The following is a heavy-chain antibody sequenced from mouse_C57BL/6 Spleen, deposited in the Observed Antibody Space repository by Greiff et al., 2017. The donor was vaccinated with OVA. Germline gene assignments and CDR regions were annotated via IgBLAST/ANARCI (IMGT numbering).Heavy chain of an antibody. CDR2: IWSDGST. J-gene: IGHJ4*01. CDR1: GFSLTSYG. CDR3: ARHDYGSSGYAMDY. Sequence: VMLVESGPGLVAPSQSLSITCTVSGFSLTSYGVHWVRQPPGKGLEWLVVIWSDGSTTYNSALKSRLSISKDNSKSQVFLKMNSLQTDDTAMYYCARHDYGSSGYAMDYWGQGTSVTVSS. V-gene: IGHV2-6-1*01. D-gene: IGHD1-1*01.